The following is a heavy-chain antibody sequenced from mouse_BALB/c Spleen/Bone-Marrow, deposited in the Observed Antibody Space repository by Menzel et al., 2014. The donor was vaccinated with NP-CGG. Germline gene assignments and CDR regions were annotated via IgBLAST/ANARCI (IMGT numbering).Heavy chain of an antibody. V-gene: IGHV1-5*01. J-gene: IGHJ4*01. D-gene: IGHD2-4*01. CDR1: GYSFTSYW. CDR3: TRGAYYDYSYYAMDY. CDR2: IYPGNSDT. Sequence: EVQLQQSGTVLARPGASVKMPCKASGYSFTSYWMHWVKQRPGQGLEWIGAIYPGNSDTSYNQKFKGKAKLTAVTSASTAYMELSSLTNEDSAVYYCTRGAYYDYSYYAMDYWGLGASVTVAS.